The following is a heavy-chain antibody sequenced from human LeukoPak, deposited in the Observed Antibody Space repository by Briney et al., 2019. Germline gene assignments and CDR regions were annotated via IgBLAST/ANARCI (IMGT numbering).Heavy chain of an antibody. V-gene: IGHV3-23*01. CDR1: GFTFSDYY. Sequence: PGGSLRLSCAASGFTFSDYYMSWIRQAPGKGLEWVSAISGSGGSTYYADSVKGRFTISRDNSKNTLYLQMNSLRAEDTAVYYCAKDRGRIAAAGTGKDYWGQGTLVTVSS. J-gene: IGHJ4*02. D-gene: IGHD6-13*01. CDR2: ISGSGGST. CDR3: AKDRGRIAAAGTGKDY.